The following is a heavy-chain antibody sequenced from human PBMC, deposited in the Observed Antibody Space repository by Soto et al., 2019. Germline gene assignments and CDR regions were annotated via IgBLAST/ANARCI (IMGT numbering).Heavy chain of an antibody. V-gene: IGHV4-30-2*01. D-gene: IGHD1-26*01. CDR3: ARGGGSDSFDY. J-gene: IGHJ4*02. CDR1: GASITYGGYS. CDR2: INHLETT. Sequence: TCTVSGASITYGGYSWSWIRQTPGKGLEWIGYINHLETTFYNPSFESRLTLSIDRAKNQFSLNLNSMSAADRAVYFCARGGGSDSFDYWGQGILVTVSS.